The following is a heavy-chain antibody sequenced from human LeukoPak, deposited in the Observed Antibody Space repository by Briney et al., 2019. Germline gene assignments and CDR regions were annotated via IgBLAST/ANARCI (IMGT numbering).Heavy chain of an antibody. V-gene: IGHV3-30*02. J-gene: IGHJ3*02. CDR1: GFTFSSYG. CDR3: AKEVSLAFDI. D-gene: IGHD2-8*01. CDR2: IRYDGSDK. Sequence: GGSLRLSCAASGFTFSSYGMHWVRQAPGKGLEWVTFIRYDGSDKYYADSVKGRFTISRDNSKNTLYLQMNSLRAEDTAVYYCAKEVSLAFDIWGQGTMVTVSS.